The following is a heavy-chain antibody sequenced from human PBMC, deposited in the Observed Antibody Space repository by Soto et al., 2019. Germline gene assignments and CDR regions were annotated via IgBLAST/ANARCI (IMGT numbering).Heavy chain of an antibody. Sequence: SVKVSCKASGGTFSSYTISWVRQAPGQGLEWMGRISPILGIANYAQKFQGRVTITADKSTSTAYMELSSLRSEDTAVYYCARDIAAAGGAYYYYGMDVWG. CDR1: GGTFSSYT. CDR2: ISPILGIA. J-gene: IGHJ6*02. CDR3: ARDIAAAGGAYYYYGMDV. V-gene: IGHV1-69*04. D-gene: IGHD6-13*01.